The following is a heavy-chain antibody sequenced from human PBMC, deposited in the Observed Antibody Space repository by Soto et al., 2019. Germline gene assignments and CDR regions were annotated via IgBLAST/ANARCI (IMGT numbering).Heavy chain of an antibody. J-gene: IGHJ5*01. Sequence: PGGSLRLSCAASGFTFGSYAMSWVRQAPGKGLEWVSAVSGSGAATYYADSVKGRFTISRDNSKNTLYLQMNSLRAEDTAVYYWVKDGGIVPVPAAIRISWFDSWGKGTLVTVSS. V-gene: IGHV3-23*01. CDR1: GFTFGSYA. CDR2: VSGSGAAT. CDR3: VKDGGIVPVPAAIRISWFDS. D-gene: IGHD2-2*01.